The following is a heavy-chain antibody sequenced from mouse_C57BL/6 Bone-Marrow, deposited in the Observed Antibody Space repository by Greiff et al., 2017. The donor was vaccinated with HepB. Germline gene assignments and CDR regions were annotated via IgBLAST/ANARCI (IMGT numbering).Heavy chain of an antibody. Sequence: EVKLMESGGGLVQPGESLKLSCESNEYEFPSHDMSWVRKTPEKRLELVAAINSDGGSTYYPDTMERRFIISRDNTKKTLYLQMSSLRSEDTALYYCASYGRPPYWYFDVWGTGTTVTVSS. D-gene: IGHD1-1*01. J-gene: IGHJ1*03. CDR1: EYEFPSHD. CDR2: INSDGGST. V-gene: IGHV5-2*01. CDR3: ASYGRPPYWYFDV.